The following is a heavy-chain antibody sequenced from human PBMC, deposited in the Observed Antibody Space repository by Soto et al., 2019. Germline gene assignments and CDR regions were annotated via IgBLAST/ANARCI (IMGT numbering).Heavy chain of an antibody. Sequence: EVQLLESGGGLVQPGGSLRLSCAASGFTFRSYAMSWVRQAPGKGLEWVSSISGTGASTYYADSVKGRFTISRDNSKNTQYLDMNSLRAEDTALYYCAQGGLYKSDPRFDYWGLGTLVTVSS. CDR2: ISGTGAST. CDR3: AQGGLYKSDPRFDY. V-gene: IGHV3-23*01. CDR1: GFTFRSYA. D-gene: IGHD1-20*01. J-gene: IGHJ4*02.